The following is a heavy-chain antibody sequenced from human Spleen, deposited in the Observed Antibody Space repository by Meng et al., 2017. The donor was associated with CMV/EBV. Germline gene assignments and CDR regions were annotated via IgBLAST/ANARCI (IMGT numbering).Heavy chain of an antibody. CDR1: AFNFRTYW. V-gene: IGHV3-53*01. CDR3: ARDGSYGDAFDI. J-gene: IGHJ3*02. CDR2: IYSGGST. Sequence: GESLKISCAASAFNFRTYWMSWVRQAPGKGLEWVSVIYSGGSTYYADSVKGRFTISRDNSKNTLYLQMNSLRAEDTAVYYCARDGSYGDAFDIWGQGTMVTVSS. D-gene: IGHD1-26*01.